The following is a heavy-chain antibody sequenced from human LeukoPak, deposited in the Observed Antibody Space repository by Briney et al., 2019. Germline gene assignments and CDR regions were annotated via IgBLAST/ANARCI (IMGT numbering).Heavy chain of an antibody. CDR2: IRSKIYGGTP. CDR1: GFTFGDYA. Sequence: PGRSLRLSCTASGFTFGDYAMTWVRQAPGKGLEWVGFIRSKIYGGTPEYAASVKGRFTISRDDSKGIAYLQMNSLKTEDTAVYYCTRDQTPYYWGQGTLLTVSS. CDR3: TRDQTPYY. V-gene: IGHV3-49*04. J-gene: IGHJ4*02.